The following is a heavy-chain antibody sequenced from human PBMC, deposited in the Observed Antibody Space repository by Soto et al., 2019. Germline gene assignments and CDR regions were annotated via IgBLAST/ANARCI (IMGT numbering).Heavy chain of an antibody. CDR3: AKDRTTVVTPFDY. V-gene: IGHV6-1*01. CDR1: GDSVSSNSAG. Sequence: SQTLSLTCAITGDSVSSNSAGWSWVRQSPSRGLEWLGRTYYRSKWYYEYAVSVRGRITINPDTSKNQYSLQLNSVTPEDTAVYYCAKDRTTVVTPFDYWGQGTLVTVSS. CDR2: TYYRSKWYY. D-gene: IGHD4-17*01. J-gene: IGHJ4*02.